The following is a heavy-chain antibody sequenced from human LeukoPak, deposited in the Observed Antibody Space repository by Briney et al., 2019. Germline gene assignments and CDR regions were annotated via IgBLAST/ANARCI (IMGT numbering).Heavy chain of an antibody. V-gene: IGHV3-33*01. Sequence: GGSLRLSCAASGFTFSSYGMHWVRQAPGKGLEWVAVIWYDGSNKYYADSVKGRFTISRDNSKNTLYLQMNSLRAEDTAVYYCAGDRGSYYYYYGMDVWGQGTTVTVSS. CDR2: IWYDGSNK. CDR3: AGDRGSYYYYYGMDV. J-gene: IGHJ6*02. D-gene: IGHD1-26*01. CDR1: GFTFSSYG.